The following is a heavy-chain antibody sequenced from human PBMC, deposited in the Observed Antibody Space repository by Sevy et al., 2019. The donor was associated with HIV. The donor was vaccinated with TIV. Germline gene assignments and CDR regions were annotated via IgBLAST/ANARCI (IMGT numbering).Heavy chain of an antibody. CDR2: INPNSGGT. CDR3: ARDPPGGGYYYYYGMDV. CDR1: GYTFTGYY. D-gene: IGHD3-10*01. J-gene: IGHJ6*02. V-gene: IGHV1-2*02. Sequence: ASVKVSCKASGYTFTGYYMHWVRQAPGQGLEWMGWINPNSGGTNYAQKFQGRVTMTRDTSIGTAYMELSRLRSDDTAVYYCARDPPGGGYYYYYGMDVWGQGTTVTVSS.